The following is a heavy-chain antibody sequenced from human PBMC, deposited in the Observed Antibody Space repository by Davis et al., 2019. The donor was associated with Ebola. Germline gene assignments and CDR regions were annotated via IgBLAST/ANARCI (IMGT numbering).Heavy chain of an antibody. V-gene: IGHV4-34*01. CDR1: GGSFSGYY. CDR2: INHSGST. CDR3: ARTVGAGSYFDY. J-gene: IGHJ4*02. Sequence: MPSETLSLTCAVYGGSFSGYYWSWIRQPPGKGLEWIGEINHSGSTNYNPSLKSRVTISVDTSKNQFSLKLSSVTDADTAVYYCARTVGAGSYFDYWGQGTLVTVSS. D-gene: IGHD1-26*01.